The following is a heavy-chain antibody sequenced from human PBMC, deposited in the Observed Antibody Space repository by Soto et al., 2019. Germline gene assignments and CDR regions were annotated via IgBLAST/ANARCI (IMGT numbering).Heavy chain of an antibody. CDR1: GGSVSSGSYY. CDR3: ARGGSSSWYKGGDNWFDP. V-gene: IGHV4-61*01. J-gene: IGHJ5*02. CDR2: IYYSGST. D-gene: IGHD6-13*01. Sequence: SETLSLTCTVSGGSVSSGSYYWSWIRQPPGKGLEWIGYIYYSGSTNYNPTLKSRVTISVDTSKNQFSLKLSSVTAADAAVYYCARGGSSSWYKGGDNWFDPWGQGTLVTVSS.